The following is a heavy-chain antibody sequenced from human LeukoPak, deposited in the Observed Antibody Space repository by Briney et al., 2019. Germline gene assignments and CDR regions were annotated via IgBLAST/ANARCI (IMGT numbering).Heavy chain of an antibody. D-gene: IGHD6-13*01. CDR2: MNPNSGNT. Sequence: ASVKVSCKASGYTFTSYDINWVRQASGQGLEWMGWMNPNSGNTGFAQKFQGRVTMTRNTSISTAYMELSSLRSEDTAVYYCARVPTYPMTAATGTGGGDYWGQGTLVTVSS. J-gene: IGHJ4*02. CDR1: GYTFTSYD. CDR3: ARVPTYPMTAATGTGGGDY. V-gene: IGHV1-8*01.